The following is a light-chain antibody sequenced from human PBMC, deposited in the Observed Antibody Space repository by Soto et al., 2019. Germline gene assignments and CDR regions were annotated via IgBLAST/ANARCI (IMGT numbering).Light chain of an antibody. J-gene: IGKJ2*01. CDR1: QTISTY. Sequence: DIQMTQSPSSLSASVGDRVTITCRASQTISTYLNWYQQKPGKAPRLLIYDASSLLSGVPSRFSGSGSGTDFTLTIASLQPEDFSTYYCQQSDSTPYTFXQGTKVDIK. V-gene: IGKV1-39*01. CDR2: DAS. CDR3: QQSDSTPYT.